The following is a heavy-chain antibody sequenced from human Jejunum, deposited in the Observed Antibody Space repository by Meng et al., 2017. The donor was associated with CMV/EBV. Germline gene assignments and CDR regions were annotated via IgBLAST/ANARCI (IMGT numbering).Heavy chain of an antibody. D-gene: IGHD6-13*01. CDR2: IDSAGSSA. V-gene: IGHV3-74*01. J-gene: IGHJ4*02. CDR1: GFTFSAYW. CDR3: AKLLSSNLDF. Sequence: EVQLVESXXXXVXXGGXLRLSCAASGFTFSAYWMHWVRQAPGKGLVWVSRIDSAGSSANYADAVKGRFTVSRDNAKNTVYLQMNSLKAEDTAVYYCAKLLSSNLDFWGQGTLVTVSS.